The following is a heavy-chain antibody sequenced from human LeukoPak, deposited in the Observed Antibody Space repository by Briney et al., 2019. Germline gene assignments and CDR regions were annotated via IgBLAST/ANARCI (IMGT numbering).Heavy chain of an antibody. V-gene: IGHV4-4*07. CDR3: AVTVAGGKIDY. J-gene: IGHJ4*02. CDR2: IYTSGSS. Sequence: SETLSLTCTVSGGSISSYYWSWIRQPAGKGLEWIRRIYTSGSSNYNPSLKSRVTMSVDTSKNQFSLKLSSVTAADTAVYFCAVTVAGGKIDYWGQGTLVTVSS. D-gene: IGHD6-19*01. CDR1: GGSISSYY.